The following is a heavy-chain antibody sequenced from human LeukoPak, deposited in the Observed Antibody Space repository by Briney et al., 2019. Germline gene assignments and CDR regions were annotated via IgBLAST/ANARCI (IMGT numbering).Heavy chain of an antibody. V-gene: IGHV1-3*01. J-gene: IGHJ6*04. CDR2: IHAGNENT. CDR3: ARNGVYCSSTRCWVLDV. D-gene: IGHD2-2*01. CDR1: GYPFTGYD. Sequence: ASVKVSCKTSGYPFTGYDMHWVRQAPGQRLEWMGWIHAGNENTRYSQKFQGRVTMTEDTSTDTAYMELSRLRSDDTAVYYCARNGVYCSSTRCWVLDVWGKGTTVTVSS.